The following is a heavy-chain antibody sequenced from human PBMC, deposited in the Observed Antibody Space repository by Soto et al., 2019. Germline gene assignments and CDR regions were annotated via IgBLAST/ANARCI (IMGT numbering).Heavy chain of an antibody. D-gene: IGHD4-4*01. CDR2: IYPCDSYT. Sequence: AFVKISWQGAGYTFTYHWIGLVRPLAGKGLEWMGIIYPCDSYTRYSTSFQGHVTITVDKSTSTAYLQWNTLKASDAARYYWVTHISNFRYYYYAIDVWGQGTTVTVSS. CDR3: VTHISNFRYYYYAIDV. CDR1: GYTFTYHW. V-gene: IGHV5-51*01. J-gene: IGHJ6*02.